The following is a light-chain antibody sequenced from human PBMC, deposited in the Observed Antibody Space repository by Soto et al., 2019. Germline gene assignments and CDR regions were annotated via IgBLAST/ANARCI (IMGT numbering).Light chain of an antibody. Sequence: EIVWTQSSATLSLSPGARAPLSCRASQSVTSSLAWLQQQPGQAPRLLIYDVSARATGTPDRFSCSGSGTDFTLTISRLQPDDFAVYYRQQRSSSPTFGLGTKVDIK. J-gene: IGKJ3*01. CDR2: DVS. CDR3: QQRSSSPT. CDR1: QSVTSS. V-gene: IGKV3-11*01.